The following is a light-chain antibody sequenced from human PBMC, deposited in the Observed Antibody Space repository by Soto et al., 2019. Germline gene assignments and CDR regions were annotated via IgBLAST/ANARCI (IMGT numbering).Light chain of an antibody. J-gene: IGLJ1*01. Sequence: HSALNQPPPASRAPWPAVPNPLPGTNKFIGGYNYVSWYQHHPGKVPKLMIYEVTRRPSGVPDRFSGSRSGNTASLTISGLQPEDEADYYCSSYAGRDTGLFRTGTKVTVL. V-gene: IGLV2-8*01. CDR1: NKFIGGYNY. CDR2: EVT. CDR3: SSYAGRDTGL.